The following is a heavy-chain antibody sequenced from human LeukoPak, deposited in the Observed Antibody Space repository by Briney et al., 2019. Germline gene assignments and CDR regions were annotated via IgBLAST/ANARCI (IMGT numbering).Heavy chain of an antibody. Sequence: GGALRLSCAASGFTFNSSDMSWVRQAQGKGLECVSTIRGSSGTTYYADSVKGRFIVSRDNSRDTLYLQMNSLRVDDTAVYYCATGNYGYNYDYWGQGTLVTVSS. CDR2: IRGSSGTT. CDR1: GFTFNSSD. V-gene: IGHV3-23*01. CDR3: ATGNYGYNYDY. J-gene: IGHJ4*02. D-gene: IGHD5-24*01.